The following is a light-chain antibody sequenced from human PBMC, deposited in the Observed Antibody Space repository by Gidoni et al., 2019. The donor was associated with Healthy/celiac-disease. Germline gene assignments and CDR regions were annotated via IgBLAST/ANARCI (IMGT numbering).Light chain of an antibody. V-gene: IGLV1-44*01. CDR2: SNN. CDR1: SSNIGSNT. J-gene: IGLJ2*01. CDR3: AAWDDSLNGRV. Sequence: QLPSPPQPPGQRVTISCSGSSSNIGSNTVNWYQQLPGTAPKLLIYSNNQRPSGVPDRFSGSKSGTSASLAISGLQSEDEADYYCAAWDDSLNGRVFGGGTKLTVL.